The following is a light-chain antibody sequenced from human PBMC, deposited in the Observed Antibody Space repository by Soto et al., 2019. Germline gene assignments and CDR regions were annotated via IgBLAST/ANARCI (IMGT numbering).Light chain of an antibody. CDR1: QSVSSN. CDR2: GAS. Sequence: EIVITQSPATLSVSPGARATLSCSASQSVSSNLAWYQQKPGQAPRLLIYGASTRATGIPARFSGSGSGTEFTLTLSRLQSEDFAVYYCQQYNNWPPWTFGQGTKVDIK. V-gene: IGKV3-15*01. J-gene: IGKJ1*01. CDR3: QQYNNWPPWT.